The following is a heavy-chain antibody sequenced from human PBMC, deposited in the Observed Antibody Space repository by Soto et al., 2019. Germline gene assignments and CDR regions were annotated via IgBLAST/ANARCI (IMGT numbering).Heavy chain of an antibody. D-gene: IGHD2-2*01. V-gene: IGHV4-59*01. CDR2: IYYSGST. CDR1: GGSISSYY. CDR3: ARMASRCYRVCYYMDV. Sequence: SETLSLTCTVSGGSISSYYWSWIRQPPGKGLEWIGYIYYSGSTNYNPSLKSRVTISVDTSKNQFSLKLSSVTAADTAVYYCARMASRCYRVCYYMDVWGKGTTVTVSS. J-gene: IGHJ6*03.